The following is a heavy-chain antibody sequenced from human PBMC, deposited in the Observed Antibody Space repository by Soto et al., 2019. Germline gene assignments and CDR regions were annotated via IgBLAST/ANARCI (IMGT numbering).Heavy chain of an antibody. V-gene: IGHV1-8*01. CDR3: ARDSLYSGGFDI. CDR1: GYTFTSYD. Sequence: GASVKVSCKASGYTFTSYDINWVRQATGQGLEWMGWMNPNSGNTGYAQKFQGRVTMTRNTSISTAYMELSSLRSEDTAVYYCARDSLYSGGFDIWGQGTMVTVSS. J-gene: IGHJ3*02. CDR2: MNPNSGNT. D-gene: IGHD1-26*01.